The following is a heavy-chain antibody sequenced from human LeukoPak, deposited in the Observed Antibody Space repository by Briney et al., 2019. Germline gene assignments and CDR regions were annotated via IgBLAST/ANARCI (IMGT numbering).Heavy chain of an antibody. CDR1: GYTLTESS. V-gene: IGHV1-24*01. CDR3: ARGGLTGYYFDY. Sequence: ASVKVSCKVSGYTLTESSMHWVRQAPGKGLEWMGGFDPEDGETIYAQKFQGRVTMTEDTSTDTAYMELSSLRSEDTAVYYCARGGLTGYYFDYWGQGTLVTVSS. D-gene: IGHD7-27*01. CDR2: FDPEDGET. J-gene: IGHJ4*02.